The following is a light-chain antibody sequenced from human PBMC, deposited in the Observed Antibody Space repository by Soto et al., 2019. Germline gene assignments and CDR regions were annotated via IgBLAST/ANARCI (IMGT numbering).Light chain of an antibody. J-gene: IGKJ4*01. CDR3: QQYNNWPLT. CDR1: QSISNN. Sequence: ETVMTQSPATLSVSPGEGATLSCRASQSISNNLAWYQQKPGQAPRLLICGASIRATGIPARFSGSGSGTEFTLTISSLQSEDFADYYCQQYNNWPLTVGGGTKVEIK. V-gene: IGKV3D-15*01. CDR2: GAS.